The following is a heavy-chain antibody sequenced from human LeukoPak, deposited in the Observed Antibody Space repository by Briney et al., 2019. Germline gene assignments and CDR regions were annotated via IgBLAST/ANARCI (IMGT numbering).Heavy chain of an antibody. CDR1: GFSFGGYA. V-gene: IGHV3-9*01. CDR3: VKSGGYATAIRYFDL. D-gene: IGHD2-21*02. J-gene: IGHJ2*01. CDR2: ISWNSGDI. Sequence: PGGSLRLSCAASGFSFGGYALHWVRQAPGKGLEWVASISWNSGDIVHADSVKGRFTISRDNAKNSLYLQMDSLRTEDKALYYCVKSGGYATAIRYFDLWGRGTLVTVSS.